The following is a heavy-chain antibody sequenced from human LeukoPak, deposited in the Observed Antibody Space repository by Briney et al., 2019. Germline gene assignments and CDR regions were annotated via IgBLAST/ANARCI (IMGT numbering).Heavy chain of an antibody. CDR2: ISYDGSNK. CDR1: GFTFSSYA. CDR3: ARDRMGYSSSISNY. D-gene: IGHD6-6*01. V-gene: IGHV3-30*04. Sequence: PGGSLRLSCAASGFTFSSYAMHWVRQAPGKGLEWVAVISYDGSNKYYADSVKGRFTISRDNAKNSLYLQMNSLRAEDTAVYYCARDRMGYSSSISNYWGQGTLVTVSS. J-gene: IGHJ4*02.